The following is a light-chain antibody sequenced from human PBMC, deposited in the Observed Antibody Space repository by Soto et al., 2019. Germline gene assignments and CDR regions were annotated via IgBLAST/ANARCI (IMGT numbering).Light chain of an antibody. V-gene: IGKV1-13*02. CDR1: QGISSA. J-gene: IGKJ4*01. CDR3: QQFNSYPPLT. Sequence: AIQLTQSPSSLSASVGDRVTITCRASQGISSALAWYQQKPGKAPKLLIYDASSLESGVPSRFSGSGSGTDFTLTISSLQPEDFATYYCQQFNSYPPLTFGVGTKLEIK. CDR2: DAS.